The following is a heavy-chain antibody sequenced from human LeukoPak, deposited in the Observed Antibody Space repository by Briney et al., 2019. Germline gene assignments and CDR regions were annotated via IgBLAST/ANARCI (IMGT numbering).Heavy chain of an antibody. CDR1: GGSISSGGYY. Sequence: SETLSLTCTVSGGSISSGGYYWSWIRQPPGKGLEWIGYIYHSGSTYYNPSLKSRVTISVDSSKTQFFLKLSSVTAADTAVYYCARDNGGSSDVGYWGQGTLVTVSS. D-gene: IGHD1-26*01. CDR3: ARDNGGSSDVGY. CDR2: IYHSGST. J-gene: IGHJ4*02. V-gene: IGHV4-30-2*01.